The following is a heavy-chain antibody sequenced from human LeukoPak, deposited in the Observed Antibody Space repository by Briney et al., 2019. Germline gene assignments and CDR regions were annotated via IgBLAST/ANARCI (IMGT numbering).Heavy chain of an antibody. CDR3: ARDFVPGYSSGWPY. D-gene: IGHD6-19*01. J-gene: IGHJ4*02. Sequence: ASVKVSCKASGYTFTDYFIHWVRQAPGQGLEWMGWINPHSGGRNSAQRFQGRVTMTRDTSITTAYLELSGLISDDTAMYYCARDFVPGYSSGWPYWGQGTLVTVSS. CDR1: GYTFTDYF. CDR2: INPHSGGR. V-gene: IGHV1-2*02.